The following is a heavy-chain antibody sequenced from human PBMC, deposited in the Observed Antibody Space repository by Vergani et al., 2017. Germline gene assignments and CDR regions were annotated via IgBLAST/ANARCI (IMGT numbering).Heavy chain of an antibody. CDR3: ASERVAGIYYCYGMDV. CDR1: GFTFSSYA. CDR2: ISYDGSNK. Sequence: QVQLVESGGGVVQPGRSLRLSCAASGFTFSSYAMHWVRQAPGKGLEWVAVISYDGSNKYYADSVKGRLTISRDNSKNTLYLQMNSLRAEDTAVYYCASERVAGIYYCYGMDVWGQGTTVTVSS. D-gene: IGHD6-19*01. V-gene: IGHV3-30*01. J-gene: IGHJ6*02.